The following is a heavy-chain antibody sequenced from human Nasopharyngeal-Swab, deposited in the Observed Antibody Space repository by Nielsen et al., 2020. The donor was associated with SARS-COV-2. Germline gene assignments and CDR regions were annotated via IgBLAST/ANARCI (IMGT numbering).Heavy chain of an antibody. CDR2: IWSDGKTT. V-gene: IGHV3-33*01. J-gene: IGHJ4*02. D-gene: IGHD2-2*03. CDR3: ARGTLRLDIVVVPAVYFDY. Sequence: VRQAPGKGLEWVAVIWSDGKTTKYADSVKGRLTISRDKSRNTLYLQMNSLRAEDTAVYYCARGTLRLDIVVVPAVYFDYWGQGTLVTVSS.